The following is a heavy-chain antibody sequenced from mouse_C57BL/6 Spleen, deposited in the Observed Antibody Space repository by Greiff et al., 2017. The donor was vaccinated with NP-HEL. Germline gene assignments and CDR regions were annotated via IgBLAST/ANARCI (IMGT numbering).Heavy chain of an antibody. Sequence: VQLQQSVAELVRPGASVKLSCTASGFNIKNTYMHWVKQRPEQGLEWIGRIDPANGNTKYAPKFQGKATITADTSSNTAYLQLSSLTSEDTAIYYCAISYYYGSSPFAYWGQGTLVTVSA. CDR1: GFNIKNTY. CDR3: AISYYYGSSPFAY. J-gene: IGHJ3*01. V-gene: IGHV14-3*01. CDR2: IDPANGNT. D-gene: IGHD1-1*01.